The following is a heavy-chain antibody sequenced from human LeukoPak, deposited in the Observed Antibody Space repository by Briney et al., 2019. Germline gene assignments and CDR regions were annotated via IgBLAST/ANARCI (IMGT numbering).Heavy chain of an antibody. V-gene: IGHV4-34*01. Sequence: SETLSLTCAVSGGFLTGYYWSWLRQTPGKGLEWLGEINPSGASRYNPSLKSRLTISPQTSASHISLRLISVTAADTAVYYCARDTYYYDSSGYYGYYFDYWGQGTLVTVSS. D-gene: IGHD3-22*01. J-gene: IGHJ4*02. CDR1: GGFLTGYY. CDR2: INPSGAS. CDR3: ARDTYYYDSSGYYGYYFDY.